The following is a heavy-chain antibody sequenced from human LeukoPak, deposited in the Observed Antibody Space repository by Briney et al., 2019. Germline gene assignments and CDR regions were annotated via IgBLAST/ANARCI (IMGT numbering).Heavy chain of an antibody. D-gene: IGHD4-23*01. CDR2: INHSGST. V-gene: IGHV4-34*01. CDR3: ARGLTTVVHYNWFDP. J-gene: IGHJ5*02. CDR1: GGSFSGYS. Sequence: SETLSLTCAVYGGSFSGYSWSWIRQPPGKGLEWIGEINHSGSTNYNPSLKSRVTISVDTSKNQFSLKLRSVTAEDTAVYYCARGLTTVVHYNWFDPWGQGTLVTVSS.